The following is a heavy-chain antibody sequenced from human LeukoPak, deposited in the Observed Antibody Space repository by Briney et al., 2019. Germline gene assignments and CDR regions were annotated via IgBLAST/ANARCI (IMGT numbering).Heavy chain of an antibody. CDR1: AFIFSGHW. Sequence: GGSLRLSCEGSAFIFSGHWMNWVRQTPGKGLEWVASIKEDGSERQYVDSVKGRFSISRDNTKGSLFLQLNSLRAEDTAVYYCAKVQRPSSSWFPSDYWGQGTLVTVSS. CDR2: IKEDGSER. V-gene: IGHV3-7*03. J-gene: IGHJ4*02. D-gene: IGHD6-13*01. CDR3: AKVQRPSSSWFPSDY.